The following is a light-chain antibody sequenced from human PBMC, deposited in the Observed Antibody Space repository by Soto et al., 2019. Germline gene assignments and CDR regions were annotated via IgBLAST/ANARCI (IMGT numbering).Light chain of an antibody. CDR3: SSYTSSNTLGV. Sequence: QSVLTQPPSVSGAPGQRVTISCTGSSSNIGAGYDVHWYQQLPGTAPKLLIYGNSNRPSGVPDRFSGSKSGNRASLTISGLQAEDEADYYCSSYTSSNTLGVFGTGTKVTVL. J-gene: IGLJ1*01. CDR1: SSNIGAGYD. CDR2: GNS. V-gene: IGLV1-40*01.